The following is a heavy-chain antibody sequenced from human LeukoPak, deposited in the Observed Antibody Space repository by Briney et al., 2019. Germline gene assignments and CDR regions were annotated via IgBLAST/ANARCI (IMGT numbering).Heavy chain of an antibody. CDR1: GFTFKKFV. Sequence: GGPLRLSCAASGFTFKKFVMHWVRQAPGKGLEWLTFIRSDGNEKYYADSVKGRFTISRDNSKNSLYLQINGLSAEDTAVYYCAKDGGNWALDYWGQGTLVTVSS. CDR2: IRSDGNEK. V-gene: IGHV3-30*02. J-gene: IGHJ4*02. CDR3: AKDGGNWALDY. D-gene: IGHD3-16*01.